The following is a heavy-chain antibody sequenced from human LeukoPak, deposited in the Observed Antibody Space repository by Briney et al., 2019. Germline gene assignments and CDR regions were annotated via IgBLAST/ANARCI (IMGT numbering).Heavy chain of an antibody. CDR3: ARDGGDCGSDWDFDL. D-gene: IGHD2-21*02. CDR1: GGSFSGYY. V-gene: IGHV4-34*01. CDR2: INHSGST. J-gene: IGHJ2*01. Sequence: SETLSLTCAVYGGSFSGYYWSWIRQPPGEGLEWIGEINHSGSTNYNPSLKSRVTMSVDTSKNQFSLKLSSVTAADTAVYCCARDGGDCGSDWDFDLWGRGTLVTVSS.